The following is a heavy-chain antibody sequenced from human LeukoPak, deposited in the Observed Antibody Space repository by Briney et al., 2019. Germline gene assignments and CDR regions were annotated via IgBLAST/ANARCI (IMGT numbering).Heavy chain of an antibody. CDR1: GYTFTSYD. V-gene: IGHV1-8*01. Sequence: VASVKVSCKASGYTFTSYDINWVRQATGQGLEWTGWMNPNSGNTGYAQKFQGRVTMARNTSISTAYMELSSLRSEDTAVYYCARGRYYGDYMSYYYGMDVWGQGTTVTVSS. D-gene: IGHD4-17*01. CDR3: ARGRYYGDYMSYYYGMDV. CDR2: MNPNSGNT. J-gene: IGHJ6*02.